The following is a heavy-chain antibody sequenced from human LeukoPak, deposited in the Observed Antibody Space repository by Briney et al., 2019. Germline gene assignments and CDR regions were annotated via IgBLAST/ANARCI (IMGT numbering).Heavy chain of an antibody. CDR2: MNPNSGNT. J-gene: IGHJ4*02. V-gene: IGHV1-8*01. Sequence: EASVKVSCKASGYTFTSYDINWVRQATGQGLEWMGWMNPNSGNTGYAQKFQGRVTMTRNTSISTAYMELSSLRSDDTAVYFCARKYLYGSGKPHFDHWGQGTLVTVSS. CDR1: GYTFTSYD. CDR3: ARKYLYGSGKPHFDH. D-gene: IGHD3-10*01.